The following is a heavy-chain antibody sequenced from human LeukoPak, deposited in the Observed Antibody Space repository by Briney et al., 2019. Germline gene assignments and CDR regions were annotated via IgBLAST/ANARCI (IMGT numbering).Heavy chain of an antibody. V-gene: IGHV3-11*04. CDR3: AKDTDFGVVTHPFDY. J-gene: IGHJ4*02. CDR1: GFTFSDYY. CDR2: ISSSGSTI. Sequence: GGSLRLSCAASGFTFSDYYMSWIRQAPGKGLEWVSYISSSGSTIYYADSVKGRFTISRDNAKNSLYLQMNSLRAEDTAVYYCAKDTDFGVVTHPFDYWGQGTLVTVSS. D-gene: IGHD3-3*01.